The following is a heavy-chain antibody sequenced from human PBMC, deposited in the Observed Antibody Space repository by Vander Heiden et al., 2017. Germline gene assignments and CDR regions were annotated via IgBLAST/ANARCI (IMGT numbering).Heavy chain of an antibody. CDR2: MYPGDSDT. V-gene: IGHV5-51*01. Sequence: EVQLVQSGAEVKKPGESLKISFKGSGYSFTTYWIGWRRQMPGKGLEWMGKMYPGDSDTRYSPSFEGQVTMSADKSSSTAYLQWSSLKASDTAIYYCVRRTGYCNNGVCYFDDWGQGTLVTVSS. J-gene: IGHJ4*02. CDR3: VRRTGYCNNGVCYFDD. D-gene: IGHD2-8*01. CDR1: GYSFTTYW.